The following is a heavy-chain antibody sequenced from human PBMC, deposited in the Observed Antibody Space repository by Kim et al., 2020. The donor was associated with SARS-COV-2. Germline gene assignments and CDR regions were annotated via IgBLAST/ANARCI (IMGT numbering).Heavy chain of an antibody. J-gene: IGHJ4*02. Sequence: KYSTKFPGRVTITRDTSASTAYMKLSSLRSEDTAVYYCARSYSSGWYFDYWGQGTLVTVSS. V-gene: IGHV1-3*01. CDR3: ARSYSSGWYFDY. D-gene: IGHD6-19*01.